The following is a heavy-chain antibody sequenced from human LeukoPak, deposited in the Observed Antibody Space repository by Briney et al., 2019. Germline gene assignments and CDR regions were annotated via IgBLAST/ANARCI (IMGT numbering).Heavy chain of an antibody. CDR2: IYHSGST. Sequence: SQTLSLTCTVAGGSISSGGYYWSWNRQPPGKGLEWIGYIYHSGSTYYNPSLKSRVTISVDRSKNQFSLRLSSVTAADTAVYYCARDRIAARPIWGQGTMVTVSS. D-gene: IGHD6-6*01. CDR1: GGSISSGGYY. CDR3: ARDRIAARPI. J-gene: IGHJ3*02. V-gene: IGHV4-30-2*01.